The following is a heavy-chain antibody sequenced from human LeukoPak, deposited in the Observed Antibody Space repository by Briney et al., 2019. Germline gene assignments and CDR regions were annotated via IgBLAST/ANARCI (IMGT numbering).Heavy chain of an antibody. CDR3: AREGSDDSSGYYPGY. CDR1: GGSISSYY. D-gene: IGHD3-22*01. CDR2: INHSGST. V-gene: IGHV4-34*01. J-gene: IGHJ4*02. Sequence: SETLSLTCTVSGGSISSYYWSWIRQPPGKGLEWIGEINHSGSTNYNPSLKSRVTISVDTSKNQFSLKLSSVTAADTAVYYCAREGSDDSSGYYPGYWGQGTLVTVSS.